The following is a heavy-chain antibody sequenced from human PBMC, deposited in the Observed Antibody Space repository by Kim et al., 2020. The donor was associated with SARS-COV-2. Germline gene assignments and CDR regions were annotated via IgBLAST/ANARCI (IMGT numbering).Heavy chain of an antibody. CDR1: GFTFSAYD. V-gene: IGHV3-48*02. CDR3: VRDRWGGAFDF. D-gene: IGHD3-16*01. Sequence: GGSLRLSCATSGFTFSAYDMNWVRQAPGKGLEWLSFITKTSSTIFYADSVKGRFTTSRDNGKNSLYLQMSILTDEDTAVYFFVRDRWGGAFDFWVQG. CDR2: ITKTSSTI. J-gene: IGHJ3*01.